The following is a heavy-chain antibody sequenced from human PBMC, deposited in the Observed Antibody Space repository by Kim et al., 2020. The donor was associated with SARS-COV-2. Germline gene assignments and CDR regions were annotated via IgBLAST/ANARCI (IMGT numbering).Heavy chain of an antibody. CDR1: GFTLSSYS. Sequence: GGSLRLSCAASGFTLSSYSMNWVRQAPGKGLEWVSSISSSSIYLYYADSVKGRLTISRDNAKNSLFLQMNSLRADDTAVYYCARGVGGSSARPYYFDYWGQGTLVTVSS. V-gene: IGHV3-21*04. CDR2: ISSSSIYL. J-gene: IGHJ4*02. CDR3: ARGVGGSSARPYYFDY. D-gene: IGHD6-25*01.